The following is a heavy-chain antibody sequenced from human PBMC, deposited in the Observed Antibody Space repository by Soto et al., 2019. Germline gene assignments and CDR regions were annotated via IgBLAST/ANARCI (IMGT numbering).Heavy chain of an antibody. D-gene: IGHD3-22*01. CDR1: GYSFTSYW. V-gene: IGHV5-51*01. CDR3: ARHLGDSSGYYYYYYGMDV. J-gene: IGHJ6*02. CDR2: IYPGDSDT. Sequence: GESLKISCKGSGYSFTSYWIGWVRQIPGKGLEWMGIIYPGDSDTRYSPSFQGQVTISADKSISTAYLQWSSLKASDTAMYYCARHLGDSSGYYYYYYGMDVWGQGTTVTVSS.